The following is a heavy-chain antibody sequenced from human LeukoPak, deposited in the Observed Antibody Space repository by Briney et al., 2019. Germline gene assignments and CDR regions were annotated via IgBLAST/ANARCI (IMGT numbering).Heavy chain of an antibody. D-gene: IGHD6-13*01. CDR2: INPSGGST. V-gene: IGHV1-46*01. Sequence: GASVKVSCKASGYTFTSYYVHWVRQAPGQGLEWMGIINPSGGSTSYAQKFQGRVTMTRDTSTSTVYMELSSLRSEDTAVYYCARDPSSSWYSLPASYGMDVWGQGTTVTVSS. J-gene: IGHJ6*02. CDR3: ARDPSSSWYSLPASYGMDV. CDR1: GYTFTSYY.